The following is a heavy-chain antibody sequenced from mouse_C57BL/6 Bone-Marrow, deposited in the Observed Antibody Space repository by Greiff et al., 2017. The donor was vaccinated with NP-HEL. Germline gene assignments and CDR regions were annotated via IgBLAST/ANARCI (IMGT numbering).Heavy chain of an antibody. Sequence: QVQLKESGPGLVAPSQSLSITCTVSGFSLTSYGVHWVRQPPGKGLEWLVVIWSDGSTTYNSALKSRLSISNDNSKSQVFLKMNSLQTDDTAMYYCARHDNYDYDAMDYWGQGTSVTVSS. CDR3: ARHDNYDYDAMDY. CDR2: IWSDGST. V-gene: IGHV2-6-1*01. D-gene: IGHD1-3*01. CDR1: GFSLTSYG. J-gene: IGHJ4*01.